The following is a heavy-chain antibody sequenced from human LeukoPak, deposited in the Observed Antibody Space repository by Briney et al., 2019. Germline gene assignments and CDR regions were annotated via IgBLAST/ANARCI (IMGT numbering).Heavy chain of an antibody. D-gene: IGHD5-18*01. V-gene: IGHV4-30-4*01. CDR3: ARGGYSYGEEFSFDH. Sequence: PSQTLSLTCTVSGGSISSGDYYWSWIRQPPGKGLEWIGYIYYSGRTYYNPSLKSRVTISVDTSKNQFSLKLSSVTAADTAVYYCARGGYSYGEEFSFDHWGQGTLVTVSS. CDR2: IYYSGRT. CDR1: GGSISSGDYY. J-gene: IGHJ4*02.